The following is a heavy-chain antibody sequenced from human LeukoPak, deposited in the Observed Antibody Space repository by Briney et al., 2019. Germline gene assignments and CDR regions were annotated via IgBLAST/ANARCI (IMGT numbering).Heavy chain of an antibody. Sequence: KPGGSLRLSCAASGFTFSSYSMNWVRQAPGKGLEWVSSISSSSSYIYYADSVKGRFTISRDNAKNSLYLQMNSLRAEDTAVYYCAREDLTMIVVDFWGQGTLVTVSS. CDR1: GFTFSSYS. V-gene: IGHV3-21*01. J-gene: IGHJ4*02. CDR3: AREDLTMIVVDF. CDR2: ISSSSSYI. D-gene: IGHD3-22*01.